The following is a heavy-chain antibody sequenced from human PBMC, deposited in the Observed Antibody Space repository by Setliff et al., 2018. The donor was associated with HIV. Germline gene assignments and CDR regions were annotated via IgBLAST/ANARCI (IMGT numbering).Heavy chain of an antibody. J-gene: IGHJ5*02. CDR3: ARGPLSSSWYNWFDP. V-gene: IGHV3-21*01. CDR2: ISSSSSYI. Sequence: ETLSLTCAVSGYSISSGYYWGWIRQTPGKGLEWVSSISSSSSYIYYADSVKGRVTISRDNAKNSLYLQMNSLRAEDTAVYYCARGPLSSSWYNWFDPWGQGTLVTVSS. CDR1: GYSISSGYY. D-gene: IGHD6-13*01.